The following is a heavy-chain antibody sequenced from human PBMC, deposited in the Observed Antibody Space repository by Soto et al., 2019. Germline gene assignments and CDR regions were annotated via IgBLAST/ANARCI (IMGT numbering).Heavy chain of an antibody. CDR3: ARGDSTDCSNGVCSFFFYDNLYV. CDR2: INPKSGGT. CDR1: GYSFTDYH. J-gene: IGHJ6*01. D-gene: IGHD2-8*01. Sequence: GASVKVSCKASGYSFTDYHIHWVRQAPGQGLEWLGRINPKSGGTSTAQKFQGWVTMTTDTSISTAAMELTRLTSDDTAIYYCARGDSTDCSNGVCSFFFYDNLYVW. V-gene: IGHV1-2*04.